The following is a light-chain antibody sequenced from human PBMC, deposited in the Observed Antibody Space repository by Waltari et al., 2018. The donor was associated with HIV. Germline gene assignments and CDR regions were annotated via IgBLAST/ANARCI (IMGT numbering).Light chain of an antibody. Sequence: DIQLTQSRSFLSASVGDRVTITCRASQGISSYLAWYQQKPGKAPKLLIYAASTLQSGVPSRFSGSGSGTEFTLTISSLQPEDFATYYCQQLNSYPLTFGPGTKVDIK. V-gene: IGKV1-9*01. CDR3: QQLNSYPLT. J-gene: IGKJ3*01. CDR1: QGISSY. CDR2: AAS.